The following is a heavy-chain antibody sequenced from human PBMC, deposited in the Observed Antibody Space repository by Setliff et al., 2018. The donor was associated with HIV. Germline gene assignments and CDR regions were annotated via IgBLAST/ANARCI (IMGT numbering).Heavy chain of an antibody. CDR2: VYHSGSA. J-gene: IGHJ5*02. V-gene: IGHV4-34*01. CDR3: ARGLQAWGSAGPNWFDP. Sequence: SETLSLTCAVYGESFSDYYWSWIRQPPGKGLEWIGEVYHSGSANYNPSLKSRVTISVDTSKNQFSLKLTSVTAADTAVYYCARGLQAWGSAGPNWFDPWGQGTLVTVSS. CDR1: GESFSDYY. D-gene: IGHD7-27*01.